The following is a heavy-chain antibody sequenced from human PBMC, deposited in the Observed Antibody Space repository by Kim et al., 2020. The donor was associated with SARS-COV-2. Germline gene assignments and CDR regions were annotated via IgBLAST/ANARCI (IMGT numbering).Heavy chain of an antibody. CDR3: ARAPSSITIFGVAIINWFDP. Sequence: SETLSLTCTVSGGSISSGDCYWSWIRQPPGKGLEWIGYIYYSGSTYYNPSLKSRVTISVDTSKNQFSLKLSSVTAADTAVYYCARAPSSITIFGVAIINWFDPWGPGARVALS. CDR1: GGSISSGDCY. J-gene: IGHJ5*01. V-gene: IGHV4-30-4*01. D-gene: IGHD3-3*01. CDR2: IYYSGST.